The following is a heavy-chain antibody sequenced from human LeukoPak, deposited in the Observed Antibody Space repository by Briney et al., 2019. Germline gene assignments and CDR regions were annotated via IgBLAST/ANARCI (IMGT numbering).Heavy chain of an antibody. CDR1: GGSISSSSYY. J-gene: IGHJ4*02. CDR2: IYYSGST. D-gene: IGHD6-19*01. CDR3: AGVMAVAGELFDY. Sequence: PSETLSLTCTVSGGSISSSSYYWGWIRQPPGKGLEWIGSIYYSGSTYYNPSLKSRVTISVDTSKNQFSLKLSSVTAADTAVYYCAGVMAVAGELFDYWGQGTLVTVSS. V-gene: IGHV4-39*01.